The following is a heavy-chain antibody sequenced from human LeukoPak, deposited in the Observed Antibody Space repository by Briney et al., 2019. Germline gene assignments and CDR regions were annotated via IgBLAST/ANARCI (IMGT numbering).Heavy chain of an antibody. CDR3: VRMEDSYPLSFDY. CDR2: MFHSGDS. D-gene: IGHD5-18*01. V-gene: IGHV4-38-2*02. CDR1: GSSLNSGYY. J-gene: IGHJ4*02. Sequence: ESSETLSLTCSVSGSSLNSGYYWGWIRQPPGKGLEWIGFMFHSGDSHYSPSLKSRVTISIDTSKNQFSLKLNSVSGADTAVYYCVRMEDSYPLSFDYWGQGTLVTVSS.